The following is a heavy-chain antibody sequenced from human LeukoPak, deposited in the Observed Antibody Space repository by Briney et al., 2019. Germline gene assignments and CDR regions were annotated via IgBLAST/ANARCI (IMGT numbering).Heavy chain of an antibody. CDR3: AKSINYWFDS. Sequence: GGSLRLSCAASGFTFNDHYMDWVRQAPGKGLEWVSTIGGSGDNTYYADSVKGRFTIPRDNSKNTLYLRMNSLRAEDTAVYYCAKSINYWFDSWGQGTLVTVSS. CDR2: IGGSGDNT. D-gene: IGHD1-1*01. J-gene: IGHJ5*01. CDR1: GFTFNDHY. V-gene: IGHV3-23*01.